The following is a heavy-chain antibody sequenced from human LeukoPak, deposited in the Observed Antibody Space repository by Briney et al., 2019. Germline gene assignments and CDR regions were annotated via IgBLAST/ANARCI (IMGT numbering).Heavy chain of an antibody. V-gene: IGHV4-39*02. CDR2: IYYSGST. CDR1: GGSISSYY. J-gene: IGHJ4*02. D-gene: IGHD3-10*01. CDR3: ARELVMVRGVFDY. Sequence: SETLSLTCTVSGGSISSYYWGWIRQPPGKGLEWIGSIYYSGSTYYNPSLKSRVTISVDTSKNQFSLKLSSVTAADTAVYFCARELVMVRGVFDYWGQGTLVTVSS.